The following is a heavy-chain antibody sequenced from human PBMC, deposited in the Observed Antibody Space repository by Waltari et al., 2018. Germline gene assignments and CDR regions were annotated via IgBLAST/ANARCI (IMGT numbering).Heavy chain of an antibody. CDR3: SANFQH. CDR1: GFTFTNYW. CDR2: INRDATTT. D-gene: IGHD6-25*01. J-gene: IGHJ1*01. Sequence: EVQLVESGGGLVQPGGSLRLSCTASGFTFTNYWMHWVRQAPGKGLVWVSRINRDATTTNDADSVKGRCTISRDNAKNTVSLQMNSLTVEDAAVYYCSANFQHWGQGTLVTVSS. V-gene: IGHV3-74*01.